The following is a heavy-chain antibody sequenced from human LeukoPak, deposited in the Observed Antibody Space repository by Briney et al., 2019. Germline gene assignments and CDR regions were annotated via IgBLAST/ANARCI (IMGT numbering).Heavy chain of an antibody. Sequence: GEALKISCKGSGYSFNTYWIALARQMPGKGPEGMWIIYSGDSDTRYSPSFQGQVTISADKSISTAYLQWSSLKASDTAMYYCARHGIVGDTSSYYDYWGQGTLVTVSS. J-gene: IGHJ4*02. V-gene: IGHV5-51*01. CDR1: GYSFNTYW. D-gene: IGHD1-26*01. CDR3: ARHGIVGDTSSYYDY. CDR2: IYSGDSDT.